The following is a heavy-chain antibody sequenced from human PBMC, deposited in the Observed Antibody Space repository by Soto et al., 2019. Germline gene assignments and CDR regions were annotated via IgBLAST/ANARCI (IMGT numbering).Heavy chain of an antibody. D-gene: IGHD3-16*01. CDR2: IIRTTEGGTT. V-gene: IGHV3-15*07. J-gene: IGHJ4*02. Sequence: DVQLVESGGGLVKPGGSLRLSCVVSGFTFSNAWMNWVRQAQGKGLEWVGRIIRTTEGGTTAFAAPVKGRFVISRDDLKNTLYLQMNSLTTEDTAVDYCFGGIGEVRHWGQGTLVTVSS. CDR3: FGGIGEVRH. CDR1: GFTFSNAW.